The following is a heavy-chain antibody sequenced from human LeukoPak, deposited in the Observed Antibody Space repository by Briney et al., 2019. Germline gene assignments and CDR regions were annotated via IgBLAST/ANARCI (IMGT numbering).Heavy chain of an antibody. CDR3: TKEHDYSNYYYFDY. CDR2: ISGSGGST. CDR1: GFTFSSYA. D-gene: IGHD4-11*01. J-gene: IGHJ4*02. V-gene: IGHV3-23*01. Sequence: GGSPRLSCAASGFTFSSYAMSGVRQAPGKGLEWVSSISGSGGSTYYTDSVKGRFTISRDNSKNTLYLQMNSLRAGDTAVYYCTKEHDYSNYYYFDYWGQGTLVTVSS.